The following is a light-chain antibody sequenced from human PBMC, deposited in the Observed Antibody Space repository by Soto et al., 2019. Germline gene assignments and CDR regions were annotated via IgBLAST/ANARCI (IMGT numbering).Light chain of an antibody. CDR3: QQFNSFWT. Sequence: DIQMTQSPSTLSASVGDRVTITCRASQSISSWLAWYQQKPGKAPKLLIYDASTLESGVPSRFSGSGSGTEFALTISSLQPDDFVTYYCQQFNSFWTFGQRTKVEIK. CDR1: QSISSW. J-gene: IGKJ1*01. V-gene: IGKV1-5*01. CDR2: DAS.